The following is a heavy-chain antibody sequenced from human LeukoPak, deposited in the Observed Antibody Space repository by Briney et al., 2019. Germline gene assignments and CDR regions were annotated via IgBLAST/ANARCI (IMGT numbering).Heavy chain of an antibody. J-gene: IGHJ4*02. CDR1: GFTFSSYG. V-gene: IGHV3-30*02. Sequence: GGSLRLSCAASGFTFSSYGMQWVRQAPGKGLQWVASIRYDGNNKYYADSVKGRFTISRDNSKNTLYLQMNSLRVEDTAVYYCAKDQVGYCSSTSCYMGYWGQGTLVTVSS. D-gene: IGHD2-2*02. CDR3: AKDQVGYCSSTSCYMGY. CDR2: IRYDGNNK.